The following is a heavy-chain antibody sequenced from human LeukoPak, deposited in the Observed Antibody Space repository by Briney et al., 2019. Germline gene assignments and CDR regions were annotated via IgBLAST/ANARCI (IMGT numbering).Heavy chain of an antibody. Sequence: GGSLRLSCAASGFSLNTYSMNWVRQAPGKGLEWVSYISSSSTAIYYADSVKGRFTISRDNAKNSVYLQMNSLRAEDTAVYHCAAGGDYYYHMDVWGKGTTVTVSS. V-gene: IGHV3-48*04. CDR1: GFSLNTYS. CDR2: ISSSSTAI. CDR3: AAGGDYYYHMDV. D-gene: IGHD3-10*01. J-gene: IGHJ6*03.